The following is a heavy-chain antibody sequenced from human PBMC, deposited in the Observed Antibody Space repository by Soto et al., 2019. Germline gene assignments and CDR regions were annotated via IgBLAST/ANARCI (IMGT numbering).Heavy chain of an antibody. Sequence: QVQLVESGGGVVQPGRSLRLSCAASGFTFSSYAMHWVRQAPGKGLEWVAVISYDGSNKYYADSVKGRFTISRDNSKNTLYLQMNSLRAEDTAVYYCARAHIAVAEEAGYFQHWGQGTLVTVSS. J-gene: IGHJ1*01. CDR1: GFTFSSYA. CDR2: ISYDGSNK. D-gene: IGHD6-19*01. CDR3: ARAHIAVAEEAGYFQH. V-gene: IGHV3-30-3*01.